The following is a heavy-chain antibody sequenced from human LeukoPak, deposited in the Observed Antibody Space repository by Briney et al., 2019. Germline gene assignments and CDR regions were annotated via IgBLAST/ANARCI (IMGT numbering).Heavy chain of an antibody. D-gene: IGHD3-3*01. CDR1: GYNFDTYG. Sequence: GASVKVSCKAAGYNFDTYGISWLRQAPGQGLEWMGWISANEGSTNYAQKFQDRVTMTADTSTNTIYMELRRLRSDNSAVYYWXXVAHLYXVLPFFDYWGQGTLVTVSS. J-gene: IGHJ4*02. CDR3: XXVAHLYXVLPFFDY. CDR2: ISANEGST. V-gene: IGHV1-18*01.